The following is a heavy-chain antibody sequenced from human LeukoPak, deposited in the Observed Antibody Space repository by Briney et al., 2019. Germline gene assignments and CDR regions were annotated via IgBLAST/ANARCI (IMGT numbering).Heavy chain of an antibody. Sequence: GASVKVSCEASGYTFTGYYMHWVRQAPGQGLEWMGWINPNSGGTNYAQKFQGRVTMTRDTSISTAYMELSRLRSDDTAVYYCAKGFTIFGVVTLNWFDPWGQGTLVTVSS. CDR1: GYTFTGYY. CDR2: INPNSGGT. D-gene: IGHD3-3*01. J-gene: IGHJ5*02. CDR3: AKGFTIFGVVTLNWFDP. V-gene: IGHV1-2*02.